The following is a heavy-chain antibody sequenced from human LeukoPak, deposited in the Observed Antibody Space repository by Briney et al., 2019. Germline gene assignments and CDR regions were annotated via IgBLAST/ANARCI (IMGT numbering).Heavy chain of an antibody. CDR3: YGANAEH. V-gene: IGHV3-74*03. CDR2: TNTDGSST. CDR1: GFTFSSYW. J-gene: IGHJ1*01. D-gene: IGHD4-23*01. Sequence: GGSLKLSCAASGFTFSSYWMHWVRQAPGKWLVWVSGTNTDGSSTMYADSVKGRFTIARDNAKNTLYLQMNSLRAEDTAVYYCYGANAEHWGQGTLVTVSS.